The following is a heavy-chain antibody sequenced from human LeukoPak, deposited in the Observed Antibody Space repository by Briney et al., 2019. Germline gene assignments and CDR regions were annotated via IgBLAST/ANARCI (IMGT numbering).Heavy chain of an antibody. CDR2: VSSGFHA. CDR1: GFTLGSHD. J-gene: IGHJ4*02. V-gene: IGHV3-13*01. CDR3: VREARGYHYTYFDY. Sequence: PGGSLRLSCTASGFTLGSHDMHWVRRIPGQGLEWVAAVSSGFHAFFADSVQGRFTVSREDARNSLYLQMNSLRAGDTAVYYCVREARGYHYTYFDYWGQGTLVTVSS. D-gene: IGHD5-18*01.